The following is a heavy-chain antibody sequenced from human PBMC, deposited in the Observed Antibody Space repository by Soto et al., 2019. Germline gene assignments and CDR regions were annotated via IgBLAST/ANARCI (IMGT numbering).Heavy chain of an antibody. CDR2: ISAYNGNT. D-gene: IGHD1-1*01. CDR1: GYTFTSYG. J-gene: IGHJ6*02. CDR3: ARVGVQLERRYYYCGMDV. Sequence: ASVKVSCKASGYTFTSYGISWVRQAPGQGLEWMGWISAYNGNTNYAQKLQGRVTMTTDTSTSTAYMELRSLRSDDTAVYYCARVGVQLERRYYYCGMDVWGQGTTVTVSS. V-gene: IGHV1-18*01.